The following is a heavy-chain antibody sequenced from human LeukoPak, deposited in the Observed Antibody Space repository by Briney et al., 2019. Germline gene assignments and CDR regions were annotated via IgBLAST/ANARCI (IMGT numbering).Heavy chain of an antibody. D-gene: IGHD3-22*01. Sequence: ASVKVSCKASGYIFTSYDINWVRQATGQGPEWMGWINPNSGGTNYAQKFQGRVTMTRDTSISTAYMELSRLRSDDTAVYYCARDEGYYDSSGYCDYWGQGTLVTVSS. CDR2: INPNSGGT. CDR3: ARDEGYYDSSGYCDY. J-gene: IGHJ4*02. V-gene: IGHV1-2*02. CDR1: GYIFTSYD.